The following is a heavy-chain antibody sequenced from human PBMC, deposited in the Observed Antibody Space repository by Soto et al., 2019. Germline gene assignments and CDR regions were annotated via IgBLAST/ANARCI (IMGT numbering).Heavy chain of an antibody. Sequence: QVQLQESGPGLVKPSQTLSLTCTVSGGSISSGGYYWSWIRQHPGKGLEWIGYIYYSGSTYYNPSLKSRITISVDTSKNQFSLKLSSVTAADTAVYYCARDLWFGEENWFDPWGQGTLVTVSS. J-gene: IGHJ5*02. V-gene: IGHV4-31*03. D-gene: IGHD3-10*01. CDR2: IYYSGST. CDR1: GGSISSGGYY. CDR3: ARDLWFGEENWFDP.